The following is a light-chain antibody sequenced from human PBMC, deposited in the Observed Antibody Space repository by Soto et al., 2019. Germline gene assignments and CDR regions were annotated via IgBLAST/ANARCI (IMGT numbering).Light chain of an antibody. CDR1: QSVSSN. CDR2: GAS. V-gene: IGKV3-15*01. Sequence: EIVMMQSPATLSVSPGERVTLSCRASQSVSSNLAWYQQKSGQAPRLLIYGASTRATGIPARFSGSGSGTEFILTISSLQSEDFSIYYCPQYNNWPPVTFGQGTRLEIK. J-gene: IGKJ5*01. CDR3: PQYNNWPPVT.